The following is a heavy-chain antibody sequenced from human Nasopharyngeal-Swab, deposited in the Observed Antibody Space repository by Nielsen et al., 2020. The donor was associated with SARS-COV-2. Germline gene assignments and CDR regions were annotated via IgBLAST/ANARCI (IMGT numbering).Heavy chain of an antibody. Sequence: WIRQPPGKGLEWIGSVYYGLAIQYSPSLKSRATISIDTSKNQLSLEVTSVTVADTAVYYCARTHNWIDPWGQGTLVTASS. J-gene: IGHJ5*02. CDR3: ARTHNWIDP. V-gene: IGHV4-39*01. CDR2: VYYGLAI.